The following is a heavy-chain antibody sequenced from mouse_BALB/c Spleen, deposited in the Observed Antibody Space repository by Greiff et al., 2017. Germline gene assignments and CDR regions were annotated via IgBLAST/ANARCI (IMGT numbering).Heavy chain of an antibody. J-gene: IGHJ4*01. D-gene: IGHD2-14*01. CDR2: IDPYNGGT. CDR3: ASFYRYDAYAMDY. Sequence: EVQLQQSGPELVKPGASVKVSCKAFGYAFTSYNMYWVKQSHGKSLEWIGYIDPYNGGTSYNQKFKGKATLTVDKSSSTAYMHLNSLTSEDSAVYYCASFYRYDAYAMDYWGQGTSVTVSS. CDR1: GYAFTSYN. V-gene: IGHV1S135*01.